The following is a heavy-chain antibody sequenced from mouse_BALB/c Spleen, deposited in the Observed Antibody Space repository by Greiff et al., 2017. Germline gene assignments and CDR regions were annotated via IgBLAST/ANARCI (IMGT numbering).Heavy chain of an antibody. CDR2: ISYSGST. Sequence: EVQLQQSGPGLAKPSQSLSLTCTVTGYSITSDYAWNWIRQFPGNKLEWMGYISYSGSTSYNPSLKSRISITRDTSKNQFFLQLNSVTTEDTATYYCAADPYYAMDYWGQGTSVTVSS. CDR3: AADPYYAMDY. J-gene: IGHJ4*01. V-gene: IGHV3-2*02. CDR1: GYSITSDYA.